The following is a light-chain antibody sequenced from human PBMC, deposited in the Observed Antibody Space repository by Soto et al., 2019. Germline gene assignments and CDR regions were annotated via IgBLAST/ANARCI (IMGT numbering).Light chain of an antibody. CDR3: QQYGSSPGT. V-gene: IGKV3-20*01. Sequence: EIVLTQSPGTLSLSPGDRATLSCRASQSVTSSYLAWYQQKPGQAPRLLIYGASSMATGIPDRFSGSGSGTDFALTISRLEPEDFAVYYCQQYGSSPGTFGQWTKVEIK. CDR1: QSVTSSY. CDR2: GAS. J-gene: IGKJ1*01.